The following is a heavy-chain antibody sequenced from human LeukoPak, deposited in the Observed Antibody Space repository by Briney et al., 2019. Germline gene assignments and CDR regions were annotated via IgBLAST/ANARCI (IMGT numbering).Heavy chain of an antibody. CDR1: GFTFSSYW. V-gene: IGHV3-7*01. CDR3: VRALGWLPENY. Sequence: PGGSLRLSCAASGFTFSSYWMSWVRQAPGKGLEWVANIKQDGSEKDYVDSVKGRFTISRDNAKNSLYLQMNSLRAEDTAVYYCVRALGWLPENYWGQGTLVTVSS. D-gene: IGHD5-24*01. J-gene: IGHJ4*02. CDR2: IKQDGSEK.